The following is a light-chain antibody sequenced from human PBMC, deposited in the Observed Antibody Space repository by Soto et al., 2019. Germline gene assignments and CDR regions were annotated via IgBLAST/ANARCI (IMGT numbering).Light chain of an antibody. CDR2: GAS. CDR1: QPINSGY. V-gene: IGKV3-20*01. CDR3: QHYGSSPLYI. Sequence: DTVLTQSPGTLSLSPGEKATLSCRASQPINSGYLAWYQQKPGRAPRLLIYGASSRATDIPDRFSGSGSGTDFTLTISRLEPEDFAVYYCQHYGSSPLYIFGQGTKLEIK. J-gene: IGKJ2*01.